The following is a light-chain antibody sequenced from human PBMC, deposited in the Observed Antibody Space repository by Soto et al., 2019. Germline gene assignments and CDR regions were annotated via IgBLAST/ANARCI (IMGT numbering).Light chain of an antibody. CDR2: AAS. J-gene: IGKJ4*01. CDR3: QQATISQLT. CDR1: QGISGW. Sequence: DIQMTQSPSSVSASVGDRVTITCRASQGISGWLAWYQQKPGKAPKLLIYAASTLQSGVPSRFSGGRSGTDFTLTINSLQPEDCATYYCQQATISQLTFGGGTKVEIK. V-gene: IGKV1-12*01.